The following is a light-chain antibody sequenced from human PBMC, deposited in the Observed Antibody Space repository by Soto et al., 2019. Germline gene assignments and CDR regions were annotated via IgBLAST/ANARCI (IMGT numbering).Light chain of an antibody. J-gene: IGLJ2*01. V-gene: IGLV2-14*03. CDR1: TSDIGSYNY. CDR2: EVT. Sequence: QSALTQPVSVSGSPGQSITISCTGATSDIGSYNYVSWYQQHPGKAPKLIIYEVTKRPSGISDRFSGSKSGITASLTISGLQAEDEGDYYCSSYTNIKTVVFGGGTKLTVL. CDR3: SSYTNIKTVV.